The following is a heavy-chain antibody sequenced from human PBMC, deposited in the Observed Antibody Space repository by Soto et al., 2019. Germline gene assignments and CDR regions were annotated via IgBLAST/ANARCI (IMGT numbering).Heavy chain of an antibody. CDR3: AREFTGYSYGPGEVY. J-gene: IGHJ4*02. Sequence: QVQLQESGPGLVKPSQTLSLTCTVSGGSISSCDYYWNWIRQPPGKGLEWIGYISFTGTTYYNPSLTSRVTMSMEPFKNDFSLSLASVTAAETAVYYCAREFTGYSYGPGEVYWGQGTLVTVSS. D-gene: IGHD5-18*01. CDR1: GGSISSCDYY. V-gene: IGHV4-30-4*01. CDR2: ISFTGTT.